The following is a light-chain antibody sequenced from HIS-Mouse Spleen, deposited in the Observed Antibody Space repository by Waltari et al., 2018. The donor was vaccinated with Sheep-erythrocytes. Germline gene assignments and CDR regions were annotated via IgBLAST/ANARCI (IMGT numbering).Light chain of an antibody. CDR3: CSYAGSSTPWV. J-gene: IGLJ3*02. Sequence: QSALTQPASVSGSPGQSITISCTGTSSDVGSYNLVSWYQQHPGKAPKLMIYEGSKRPSVVSNRFSGSKSGNTASLTISGRQADDEADYYCCSYAGSSTPWVFGGGTKLTVL. CDR1: SSDVGSYNL. V-gene: IGLV2-23*01. CDR2: EGS.